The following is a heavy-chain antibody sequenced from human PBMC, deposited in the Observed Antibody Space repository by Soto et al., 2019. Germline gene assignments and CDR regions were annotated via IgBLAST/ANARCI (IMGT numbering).Heavy chain of an antibody. D-gene: IGHD3-22*01. CDR1: GFTFSSYA. V-gene: IGHV3-23*01. Sequence: PGGSLRLSCAASGFTFSSYAMSWVRQAPGKGLEWVSAISGSGGSTYYADSVKGRFTISRDNSKNTLYLQMNSLRAEDTAVYYCARGGYYDSSGYGGGCAFDIWGQGTMVTVSS. J-gene: IGHJ3*02. CDR3: ARGGYYDSSGYGGGCAFDI. CDR2: ISGSGGST.